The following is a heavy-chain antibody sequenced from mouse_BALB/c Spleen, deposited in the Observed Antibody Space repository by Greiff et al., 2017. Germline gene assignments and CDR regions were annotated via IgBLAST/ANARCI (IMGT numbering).Heavy chain of an antibody. Sequence: VQLQESGAELAKPGASVKMSCKASGYTFTSYWMHWVKQRPGQGLEWIGYINPSTGYTEYNQKFKDKATLTADKSSSTAYMQLSSLTSEDSAVYYCARWRDGGYYAMDYWGQGTSVTVSS. CDR2: INPSTGYT. CDR1: GYTFTSYW. V-gene: IGHV1-7*01. CDR3: ARWRDGGYYAMDY. D-gene: IGHD3-3*01. J-gene: IGHJ4*01.